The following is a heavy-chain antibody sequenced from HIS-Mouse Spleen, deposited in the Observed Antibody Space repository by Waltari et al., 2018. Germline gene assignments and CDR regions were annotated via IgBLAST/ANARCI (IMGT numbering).Heavy chain of an antibody. J-gene: IGHJ6*02. CDR1: GGFFRGYY. CDR2: INHSGST. Sequence: QVQLQQWGAGLLKPSETLSLTCAVYGGFFRGYYLSWIRQPPGKGLEWIGEINHSGSTNYNPSLKSRVTISVDTSKNQFSLKLSSVTAADTAVYYCARGRYSSSGMDVWGQGTTVTVSS. D-gene: IGHD6-13*01. CDR3: ARGRYSSSGMDV. V-gene: IGHV4-34*01.